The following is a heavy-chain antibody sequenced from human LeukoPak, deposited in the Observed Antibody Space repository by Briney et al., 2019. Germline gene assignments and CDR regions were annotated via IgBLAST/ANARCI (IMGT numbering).Heavy chain of an antibody. CDR3: AGAGHYGMYV. D-gene: IGHD6-19*01. Sequence: GGSLRLSCAAPEFTFSNHWMHWVRQAPGKGLVWVSHINGDGRTTTYADSVKGRFTISRDNAKNTLYLQVNGLRVDDTAVYYCAGAGHYGMYVWGQGTTVTVSS. V-gene: IGHV3-74*01. CDR1: EFTFSNHW. CDR2: INGDGRTT. J-gene: IGHJ6*02.